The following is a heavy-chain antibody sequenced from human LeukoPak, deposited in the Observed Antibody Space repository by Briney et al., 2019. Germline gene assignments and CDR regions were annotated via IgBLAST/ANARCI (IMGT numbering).Heavy chain of an antibody. D-gene: IGHD2-21*02. CDR1: GFNFANHA. Sequence: GGSLRLSCAASGFNFANHAMSWVRQTAGKGLEWVSAISGGGDITYYADSVKGRFTISRDNSKDTLFLQMHSLGPGDTAVYYCVREDTPATANYWGQGTLVTISS. CDR2: ISGGGDIT. J-gene: IGHJ4*02. V-gene: IGHV3-23*01. CDR3: VREDTPATANY.